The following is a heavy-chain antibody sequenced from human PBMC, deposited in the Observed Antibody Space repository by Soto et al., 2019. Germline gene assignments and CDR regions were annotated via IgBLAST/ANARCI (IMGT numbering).Heavy chain of an antibody. V-gene: IGHV4-39*01. CDR1: GGSISSSSYY. CDR2: IDYSGST. D-gene: IGHD3-9*01. Sequence: AETLSLTCTVSGGSISSSSYYWGWIRQPPGKGLEWTGSIDYSGSTYYNPSLKSRVTISVDTSKNQFSLKLSSVTAADTAVYYCARSPIYDILTGYYVNWFDPWGQGTLVTVSS. CDR3: ARSPIYDILTGYYVNWFDP. J-gene: IGHJ5*02.